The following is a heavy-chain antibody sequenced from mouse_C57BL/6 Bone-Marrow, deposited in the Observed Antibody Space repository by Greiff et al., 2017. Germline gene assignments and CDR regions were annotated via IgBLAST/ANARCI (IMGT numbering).Heavy chain of an antibody. Sequence: EVKLMESGGGLVQPGGSMKLSCVASGFTFSNYWMNWVRQSPEKGLEWVAQIRLKSDNYATHYAESVKGRFTISRDDSKSSVYLQMNNLRAEDTGIYYCTGQLGAYYAMDYWGQGTAVTVSS. V-gene: IGHV6-3*01. D-gene: IGHD4-1*02. CDR3: TGQLGAYYAMDY. J-gene: IGHJ4*01. CDR2: IRLKSDNYAT. CDR1: GFTFSNYW.